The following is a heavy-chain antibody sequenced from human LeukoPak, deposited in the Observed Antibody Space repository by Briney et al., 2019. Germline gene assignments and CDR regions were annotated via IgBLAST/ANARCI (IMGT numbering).Heavy chain of an antibody. J-gene: IGHJ4*02. CDR1: GFIFRDFS. Sequence: GGSLRPSCSVSGFIFRDFSMSWVRQAPGKGLEWVAKMNEYGSEIFYVDSVKGRFTISRDNGKNSLYLQMNRLRAEDTAVYYCARPRGCGSSRCNNFDYWGQGTLVTVSS. CDR3: ARPRGCGSSRCNNFDY. D-gene: IGHD2-2*01. V-gene: IGHV3-7*01. CDR2: MNEYGSEI.